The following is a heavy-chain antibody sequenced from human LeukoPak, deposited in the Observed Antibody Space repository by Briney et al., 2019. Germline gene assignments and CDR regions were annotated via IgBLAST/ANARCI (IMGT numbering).Heavy chain of an antibody. V-gene: IGHV3-30*18. CDR3: AKVFCDY. Sequence: PGGSLRLSCAASGITFNSYGMHWVRQAPGKGLEWVAVISYDGSNKYYADSVKGRFTISRDNSKNTLYLQMNSLRAEDTAVYYCAKVFCDYWGQGTLVTVSS. CDR1: GITFNSYG. D-gene: IGHD3-3*01. J-gene: IGHJ4*02. CDR2: ISYDGSNK.